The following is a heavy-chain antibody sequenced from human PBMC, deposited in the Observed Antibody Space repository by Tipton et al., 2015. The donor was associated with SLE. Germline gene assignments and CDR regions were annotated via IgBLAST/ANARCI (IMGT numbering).Heavy chain of an antibody. V-gene: IGHV4-39*07. Sequence: TLSLTCNVSAGSIRSGSYFWGWIRQPPGKGLEWIGNIDYGGSTYYNPSLKSRVSISLDTSRNQVSLKLTSVTAADTAVYFCARHNRNIHWFDPWGQGTLVTVSS. CDR2: IDYGGST. CDR3: ARHNRNIHWFDP. D-gene: IGHD2/OR15-2a*01. CDR1: AGSIRSGSYF. J-gene: IGHJ5*02.